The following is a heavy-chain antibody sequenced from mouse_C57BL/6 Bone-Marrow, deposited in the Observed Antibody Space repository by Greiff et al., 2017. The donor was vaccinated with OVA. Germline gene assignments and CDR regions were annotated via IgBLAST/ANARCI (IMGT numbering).Heavy chain of an antibody. Sequence: EVQLQQSGPVLVKPGASVKMSCKASGYTFTDYYMNWVKQSHGKSLEWIGVINPYNGGTSYNQKFKGKATLTVDKSSSTAYMELNSLTSEDSAVYYCARWATGTRYAMDYWGQGTSVTVSS. D-gene: IGHD4-1*02. CDR2: INPYNGGT. CDR3: ARWATGTRYAMDY. J-gene: IGHJ4*01. CDR1: GYTFTDYY. V-gene: IGHV1-19*01.